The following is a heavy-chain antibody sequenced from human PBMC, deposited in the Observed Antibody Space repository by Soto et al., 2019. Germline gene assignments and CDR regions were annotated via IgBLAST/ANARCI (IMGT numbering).Heavy chain of an antibody. D-gene: IGHD6-13*01. J-gene: IGHJ4*02. CDR1: GFTFVIYA. CDR2: ISGSGGSI. Sequence: GGSLRLSCAASGFTFVIYAIICFRHSPVKGLEWVSSISGSGGSIYYAHSVKGRFTISRDKTKNTLDLQMNSLRAEDTAVYHCARVAPEYSSTPRRFDFWGQGTLVTVSS. V-gene: IGHV3-23*01. CDR3: ARVAPEYSSTPRRFDF.